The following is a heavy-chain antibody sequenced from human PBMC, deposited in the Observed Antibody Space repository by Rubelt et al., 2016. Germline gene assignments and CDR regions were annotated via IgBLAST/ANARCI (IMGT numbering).Heavy chain of an antibody. J-gene: IGHJ4*02. D-gene: IGHD3-16*01. CDR3: ATGHGGH. CDR1: GFTFGSYE. Sequence: EVQLVESWGGLVQPGGSLRLSCAASGFTFGSYEINWVRQAPGKGLEWVSYISGSGSTIHYADAVKGRITISGDKAKTSLFLQMNSLGAEDTAVYYCATGHGGHWGQGTLVTVSS. V-gene: IGHV3-48*03. CDR2: ISGSGSTI.